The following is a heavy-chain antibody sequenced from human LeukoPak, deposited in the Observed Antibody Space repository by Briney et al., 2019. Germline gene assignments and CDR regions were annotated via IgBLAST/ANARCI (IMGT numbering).Heavy chain of an antibody. V-gene: IGHV1-18*01. CDR3: ARVETTVETLFDY. Sequence: ASVKVSCKASGYTFSSYGISWVRLAPGQGLEWMGWINTYSGNTNYAQKLQGRVTMTTDTSTSTAYTELRSLRSDDTAVYYCARVETTVETLFDYWGQGTLVTVSS. D-gene: IGHD4-23*01. J-gene: IGHJ4*02. CDR2: INTYSGNT. CDR1: GYTFSSYG.